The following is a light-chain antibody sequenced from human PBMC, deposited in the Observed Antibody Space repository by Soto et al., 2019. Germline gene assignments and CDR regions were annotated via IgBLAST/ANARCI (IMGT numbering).Light chain of an antibody. Sequence: QSALTQPASVSGSPGQSITISCTGTSSDVGGYKYVSWYQQHPGKAPKLMIYDVSIRPSGVSYRFSGSKSGNTASLTISGLQAEDEADYYCSSYTSSSTPVFGGGTQLTVL. J-gene: IGLJ2*01. CDR1: SSDVGGYKY. CDR2: DVS. CDR3: SSYTSSSTPV. V-gene: IGLV2-14*01.